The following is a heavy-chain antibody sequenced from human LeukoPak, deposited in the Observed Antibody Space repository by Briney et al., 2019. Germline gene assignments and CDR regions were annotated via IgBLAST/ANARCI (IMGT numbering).Heavy chain of an antibody. J-gene: IGHJ5*02. D-gene: IGHD6-19*01. CDR2: IYYSGST. Sequence: PSETLSLTCTVSGGSISSYYWSWIRQPPGKGLEWIGYIYYSGSTNYNPSLKSRVTISVDTSKNQFSLKLSSVTAADTAVYYRARAMGSGWSPRLNWFDPWGQGTLVTVSS. CDR3: ARAMGSGWSPRLNWFDP. V-gene: IGHV4-59*01. CDR1: GGSISSYY.